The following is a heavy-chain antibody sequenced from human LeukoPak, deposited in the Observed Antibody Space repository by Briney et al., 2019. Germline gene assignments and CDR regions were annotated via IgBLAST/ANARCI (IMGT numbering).Heavy chain of an antibody. V-gene: IGHV3-33*08. CDR3: AREAAWGNWYFDH. CDR2: IGDTGRAK. D-gene: IGHD3-16*01. J-gene: IGHJ2*01. Sequence: GGSLRLSCAASGFTLSRHGMHWVRQAPGKGLEWVAVIGDTGRAKYYADSVEGRFTASRDNFKNTLYLETNSLRYDDTALYYCAREAAWGNWYFDHWGRGTLVTVSS. CDR1: GFTLSRHG.